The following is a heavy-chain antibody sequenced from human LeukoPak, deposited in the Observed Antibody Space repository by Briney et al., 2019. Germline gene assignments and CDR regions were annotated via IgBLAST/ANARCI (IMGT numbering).Heavy chain of an antibody. CDR3: ARDPMVRGLTYDH. V-gene: IGHV3-23*01. J-gene: IGHJ4*02. CDR1: GIRFSSFG. CDR2: ISGSSGRT. D-gene: IGHD3-10*01. Sequence: GRSLRLSCAAPGIRFSSFGMHWLRQAPGKGLEGVTGISESGKGLDWVSVISGSSGRTYYADSVKGRFTISRDNSKNTLYLQMNSLRAEDTAVYFCARDPMVRGLTYDHWGQGTLVTVSS.